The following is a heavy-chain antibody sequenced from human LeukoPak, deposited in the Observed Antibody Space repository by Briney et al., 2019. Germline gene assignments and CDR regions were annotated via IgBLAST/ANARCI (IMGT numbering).Heavy chain of an antibody. J-gene: IGHJ6*03. CDR1: GFIISSTY. CDR2: IYSGGGT. CDR3: ATSSGKAVAGGHYYMDV. D-gene: IGHD6-19*01. V-gene: IGHV3-53*01. Sequence: GGSLRLSCAASGFIISSTYMNWLRQAPGKGLEWVSLIYSGGGTFYADSVKGRFTTSRDNSRNTLYLQMISLRTEDTAVYYCATSSGKAVAGGHYYMDVWGKGTTVTVSS.